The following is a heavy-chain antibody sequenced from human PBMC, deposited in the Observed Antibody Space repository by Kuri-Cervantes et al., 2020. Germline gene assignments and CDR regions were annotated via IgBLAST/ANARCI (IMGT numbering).Heavy chain of an antibody. D-gene: IGHD3-16*01. CDR3: AREWGGPFDY. J-gene: IGHJ4*02. CDR1: GWSFSGYY. V-gene: IGHV4-34*09. CDR2: INHSGST. Sequence: SCAVSGWSFSGYYWSWIRQPPGKGLEWMGEINHSGSTYYNPSLKSRVTISVDTSKNQFSLKLSSVTAADTAVYYCAREWGGPFDYWGQGTLVTVSS.